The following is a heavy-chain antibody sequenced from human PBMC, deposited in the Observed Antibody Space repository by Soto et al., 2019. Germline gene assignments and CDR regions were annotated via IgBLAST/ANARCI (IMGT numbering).Heavy chain of an antibody. V-gene: IGHV1-18*04. Sequence: ASVKVSCKASGYTFTGYYIHWVRQAPGQGLEWMGWISGYNGDTKYAQKFQGRVTMTVDTSTTTAYMELRSLTSDDRALYYCAKNGHPPYYYYGMDVWGQGTTVTVSS. CDR3: AKNGHPPYYYYGMDV. CDR1: GYTFTGYY. CDR2: ISGYNGDT. J-gene: IGHJ6*02. D-gene: IGHD2-8*01.